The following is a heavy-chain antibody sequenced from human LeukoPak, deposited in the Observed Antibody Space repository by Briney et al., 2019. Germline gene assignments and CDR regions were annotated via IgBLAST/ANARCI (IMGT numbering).Heavy chain of an antibody. V-gene: IGHV1-2*02. CDR1: GYTFTGYY. J-gene: IGHJ4*02. D-gene: IGHD5-12*01. CDR2: INPNSGGT. Sequence: VASVKVSCKASGYTFTGYYMHWVRQAPGQGLEWMGWINPNSGGTNYAQKFQGRVTMTRDTSISTAYMELTSLTSDDTAVYYCARQAVATIRFPGDYWGQGTLVTVSS. CDR3: ARQAVATIRFPGDY.